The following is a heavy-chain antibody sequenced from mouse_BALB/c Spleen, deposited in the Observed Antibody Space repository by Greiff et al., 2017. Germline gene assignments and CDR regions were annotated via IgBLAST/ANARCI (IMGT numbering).Heavy chain of an antibody. CDR1: GFTFSSYT. V-gene: IGHV5-12-2*01. D-gene: IGHD2-4*01. CDR3: ARRDYDVAWFAY. J-gene: IGHJ3*01. Sequence: EVQVVESGGGLVQPGGSLKLSCAASGFTFSSYTMSWVRQTPEKRLEWVAYISNGGGSTYYPDTVKGRFTISRDNAKNTLYLQMSSLKSEDTAMYYCARRDYDVAWFAYWGQGTLVTVSA. CDR2: ISNGGGST.